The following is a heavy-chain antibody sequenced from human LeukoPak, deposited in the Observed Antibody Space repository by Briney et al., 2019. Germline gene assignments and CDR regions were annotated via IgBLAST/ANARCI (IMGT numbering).Heavy chain of an antibody. CDR3: AKLAAAGTAHYYFDY. Sequence: GPSLRPSSKPSGYTFTSYHIHCVRQAPGQGLEIMGIINPIGGSTTYAQQLQGRVTMTRDTCTSTVHMGLSSLRSEDTDVYYCAKLAAAGTAHYYFDYWGQGTLVTVSS. J-gene: IGHJ4*02. D-gene: IGHD6-13*01. CDR2: INPIGGST. V-gene: IGHV1-46*01. CDR1: GYTFTSYH.